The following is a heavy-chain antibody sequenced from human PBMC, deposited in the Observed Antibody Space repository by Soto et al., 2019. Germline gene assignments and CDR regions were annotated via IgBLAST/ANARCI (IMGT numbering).Heavy chain of an antibody. V-gene: IGHV3-30-3*01. CDR3: ASDSGTLTSPYGMDV. CDR1: GFTFSSYA. Sequence: GGSLRLSCAASGFTFSSYAMHWVRQDPGKGLEWVALISYDGSDKDYADSVKGRFTITRDNAKNSLFLEMNSLRAEDTAVYYCASDSGTLTSPYGMDVWGQGTTVTVSS. CDR2: ISYDGSDK. D-gene: IGHD1-1*01. J-gene: IGHJ6*02.